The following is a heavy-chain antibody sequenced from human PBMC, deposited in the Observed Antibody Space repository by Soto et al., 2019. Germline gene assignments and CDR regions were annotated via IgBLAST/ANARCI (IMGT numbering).Heavy chain of an antibody. CDR3: ARALILTGYYIHDAFDI. CDR1: GGSISSDY. CDR2: IYYSGST. D-gene: IGHD3-9*01. V-gene: IGHV4-59*01. Sequence: SETLSLTCTVYGGSISSDYWSWIRQPPGKGLEWIGYIYYSGSTNYNPSLKSRVTISVDTSKNQFSLKLSSVTAADTAVYYCARALILTGYYIHDAFDIWGQGTMVTVSS. J-gene: IGHJ3*02.